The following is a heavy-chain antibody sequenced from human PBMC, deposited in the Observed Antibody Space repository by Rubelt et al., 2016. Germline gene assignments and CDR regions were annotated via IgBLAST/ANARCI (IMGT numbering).Heavy chain of an antibody. V-gene: IGHV3-21*01. CDR3: ARDLGDCSGGSCYSGDY. Sequence: TASGFTFSSYAMSWVRQAPGKGLEWVSAISSSSSYIYYADTVKGRFTISRENAKNALYLQMNSLRAEDTAVYYCARDLGDCSGGSCYSGDYWGQGTLVTVSS. D-gene: IGHD2-15*01. CDR1: GFTFSSYA. J-gene: IGHJ4*02. CDR2: ISSSSSYI.